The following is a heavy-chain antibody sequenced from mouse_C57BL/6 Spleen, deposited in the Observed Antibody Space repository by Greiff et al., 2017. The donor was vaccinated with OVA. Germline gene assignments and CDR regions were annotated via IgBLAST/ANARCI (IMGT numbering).Heavy chain of an antibody. J-gene: IGHJ1*03. CDR3: ARSGTVVAKVYFDV. D-gene: IGHD1-1*01. CDR2: ISGGGGNT. CDR1: GFSFSSYT. Sequence: EVKLVESGGGLVKPGGSLTLSCAASGFSFSSYTLSWVRQTPAKRLEWVATISGGGGNTYYPDSVKGRFTISRDNAKHTLYLPMSILRSEDTDLYYCARSGTVVAKVYFDVWGTGTTVTVSS. V-gene: IGHV5-9*01.